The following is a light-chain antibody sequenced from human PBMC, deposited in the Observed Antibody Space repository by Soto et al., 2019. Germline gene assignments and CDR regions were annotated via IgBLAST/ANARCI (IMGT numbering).Light chain of an antibody. V-gene: IGKV1-6*01. J-gene: IGKJ1*01. CDR1: QGIGSA. Sequence: AIQMTQSYCSLSASLGDRVTISCRGSQGIGSALGWYQQKPGKPPKGLIYGASNLQSGVPPRFSGSGSGTDFTLAISSLQPEDSSTYYCLQDSNYPWTFGQGTKVDIK. CDR2: GAS. CDR3: LQDSNYPWT.